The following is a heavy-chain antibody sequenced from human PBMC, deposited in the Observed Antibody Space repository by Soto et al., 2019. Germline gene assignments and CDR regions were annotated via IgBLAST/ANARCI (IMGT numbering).Heavy chain of an antibody. CDR1: GFTFNTCA. V-gene: IGHV3-30*03. Sequence: QVQVVESGGGVVQPGRSLRLSCAASGFTFNTCAMHWVRQAPGKGLEWVALISYDASHTDYADSVKGRFTISRDSSDNTLSRIMNSLRPEDTAVYYCAESSGKYYPESRVMHVWGQGITVTVSS. D-gene: IGHD1-26*01. CDR2: ISYDASHT. J-gene: IGHJ6*02. CDR3: AESSGKYYPESRVMHV.